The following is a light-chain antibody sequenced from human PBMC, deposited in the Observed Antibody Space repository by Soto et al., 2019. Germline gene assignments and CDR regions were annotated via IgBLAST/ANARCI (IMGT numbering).Light chain of an antibody. Sequence: QSPLPQPASVSGSPRHSITISCTGASRDVGGYTYVSWYQQHPGKAPKLMIYEVNNRPSGVSHRFSGSKSGNKASLTISGLQAEDEADYSCSSYKSSRTLYVFGTGTKVTIL. CDR1: SRDVGGYTY. CDR3: SSYKSSRTLYV. V-gene: IGLV2-14*01. CDR2: EVN. J-gene: IGLJ1*01.